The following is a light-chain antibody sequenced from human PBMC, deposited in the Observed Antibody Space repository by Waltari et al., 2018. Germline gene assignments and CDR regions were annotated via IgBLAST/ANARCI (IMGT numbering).Light chain of an antibody. Sequence: QSVLTQPPSASGTPGQRVNIACSGRSSNIGSNTVNWYQQVPGTAPKLLIYSNNQRPSGVPDRFSGSKAGTSASLAISGLQSEDEADYHCATWDDSLNGVLFGGGTKLTVL. CDR3: ATWDDSLNGVL. V-gene: IGLV1-44*01. CDR1: SSNIGSNT. J-gene: IGLJ2*01. CDR2: SNN.